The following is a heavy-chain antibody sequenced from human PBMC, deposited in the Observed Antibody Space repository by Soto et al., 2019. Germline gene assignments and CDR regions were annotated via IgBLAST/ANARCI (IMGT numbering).Heavy chain of an antibody. CDR1: GFTFSSYA. J-gene: IGHJ4*02. CDR3: ARDPTTRFYFDY. D-gene: IGHD1-1*01. CDR2: ISYDGNNR. V-gene: IGHV3-30-3*01. Sequence: QVQLVESGGGVVQPGTSLRLSCAASGFTFSSYAMNWVRQAPGKGLEWVAVISYDGNNRYYADSVKGRFSISRDNSKKTVYLQMASLRPEDTALYYCARDPTTRFYFDYWGQGILVTVSS.